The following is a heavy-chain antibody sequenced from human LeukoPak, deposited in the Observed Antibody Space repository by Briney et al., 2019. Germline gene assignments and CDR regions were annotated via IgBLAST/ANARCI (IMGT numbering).Heavy chain of an antibody. CDR2: ISGHNGNT. Sequence: ASVKVSCKATGFNLRTYGFTWVRQAPGQGLDWMGWISGHNGNTKYAEKVQGRVTMTTDTFTSTAYMELRSLRSDDTAVYYCARAYNPWGQGTLVTVSS. CDR1: GFNLRTYG. CDR3: ARAYNP. D-gene: IGHD2-2*02. V-gene: IGHV1-18*01. J-gene: IGHJ5*02.